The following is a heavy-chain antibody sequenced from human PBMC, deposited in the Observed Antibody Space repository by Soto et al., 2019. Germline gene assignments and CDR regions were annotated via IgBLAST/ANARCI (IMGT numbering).Heavy chain of an antibody. Sequence: GGSLRLSCAASGFTFNSYAMSWVRQAPGKGLEWVSAIGGSGASTYYADSVKGRFTISRDNSKNTLYLQINSLRAEDTAIYYCARLLGISRSSSYWGQGTLVTVSS. J-gene: IGHJ4*02. D-gene: IGHD2-21*02. CDR3: ARLLGISRSSSY. CDR2: IGGSGAST. CDR1: GFTFNSYA. V-gene: IGHV3-23*01.